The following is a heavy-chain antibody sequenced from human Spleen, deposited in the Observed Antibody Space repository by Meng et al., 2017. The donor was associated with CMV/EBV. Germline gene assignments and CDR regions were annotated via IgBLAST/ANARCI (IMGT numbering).Heavy chain of an antibody. Sequence: CKASGYTFTGYYVHWVRQAPGQGLEWMGWIGPKSGGTNYAQKFQGRVTMTRDTSTSTVYMEVSSLRSEDTAVYYCARGWLQEYYFDYWGQGTLVTVSS. CDR1: GYTFTGYY. J-gene: IGHJ4*02. CDR2: IGPKSGGT. CDR3: ARGWLQEYYFDY. D-gene: IGHD5-24*01. V-gene: IGHV1-2*02.